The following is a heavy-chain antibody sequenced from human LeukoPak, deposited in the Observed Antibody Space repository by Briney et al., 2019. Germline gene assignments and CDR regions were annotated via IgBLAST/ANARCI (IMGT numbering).Heavy chain of an antibody. Sequence: SGGSLRLSCAASGFTFSSYAMHWVRQTPGRGLEWVSLITGDAVSTYYADSVKGRFTISRDNNKNSLFLQMNSLRTEDTALYYCAKDRSTCSGGSCYSAHFDYWGQGTLVTVSS. D-gene: IGHD2-15*01. CDR3: AKDRSTCSGGSCYSAHFDY. CDR2: ITGDAVST. J-gene: IGHJ4*02. V-gene: IGHV3-43*02. CDR1: GFTFSSYA.